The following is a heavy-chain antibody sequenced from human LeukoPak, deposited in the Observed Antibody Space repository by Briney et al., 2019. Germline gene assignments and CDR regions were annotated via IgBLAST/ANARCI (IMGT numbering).Heavy chain of an antibody. CDR3: TTRGVRDY. CDR2: IRSKANSYAT. D-gene: IGHD3-10*01. CDR1: GFTFSGSA. J-gene: IGHJ4*02. Sequence: GGSLRLSRAASGFTFSGSAMHWVRQASGKGLEWVGRIRSKANSYATTYAASVKGRFTISRDDSKNTAYLQMNSLKTEDTAVYYCTTRGVRDYWGQGTLVTVSS. V-gene: IGHV3-73*01.